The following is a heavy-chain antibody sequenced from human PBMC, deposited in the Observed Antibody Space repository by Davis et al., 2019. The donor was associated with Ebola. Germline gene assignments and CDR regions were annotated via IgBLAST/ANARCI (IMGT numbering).Heavy chain of an antibody. Sequence: GESLKISCAASGFTFSSYGMHWVHQAPGKGLEWVAVIWYDGSNKYYADSVKGRFTISRDNSKNTLYLQMNSLRAEDTAVYYCARESSGWFNWFDPWGQGTLVTVSS. D-gene: IGHD6-19*01. CDR2: IWYDGSNK. CDR1: GFTFSSYG. J-gene: IGHJ5*02. CDR3: ARESSGWFNWFDP. V-gene: IGHV3-33*08.